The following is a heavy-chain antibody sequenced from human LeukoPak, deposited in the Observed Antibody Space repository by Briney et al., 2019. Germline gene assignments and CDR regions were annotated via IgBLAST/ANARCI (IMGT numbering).Heavy chain of an antibody. V-gene: IGHV5-51*01. CDR3: ARRINWDYTSFDY. CDR2: IYPGDSDT. D-gene: IGHD1-7*01. Sequence: GESLKSSCKGSGYSFTSYWIGWVRQMPGKGREWMGIIYPGDSDTRYSPSFQGQVTISADKSISTAYLQWSSLKASDTAMYYCARRINWDYTSFDYWGQRTLVTVSS. J-gene: IGHJ4*02. CDR1: GYSFTSYW.